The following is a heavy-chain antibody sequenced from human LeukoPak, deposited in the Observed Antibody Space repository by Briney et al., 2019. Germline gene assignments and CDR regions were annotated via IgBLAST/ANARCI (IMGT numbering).Heavy chain of an antibody. J-gene: IGHJ6*03. CDR1: HYSLTSGYY. D-gene: IGHD3-16*01. CDR3: AISMITFGGGNYYMDV. Sequence: SETLSLTCSVSHYSLTSGYYWGWIRPPPGKGLEWIGNIYQSGSTFYNPSLKSRVTLSVDASKNQFSLKRSSVTAADTAVYYCAISMITFGGGNYYMDVWGKGTTVTISS. V-gene: IGHV4-38-2*01. CDR2: IYQSGST.